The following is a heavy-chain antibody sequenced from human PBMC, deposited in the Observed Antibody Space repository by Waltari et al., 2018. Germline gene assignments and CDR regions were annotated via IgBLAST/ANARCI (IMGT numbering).Heavy chain of an antibody. Sequence: QVQLQQWGAGLLKPSETLSLTCAVYGGSFSGYSWCWIRQPPGKGLEWIGEINHSGSTNYNPSLKSRVTISVDTSKNQFSLKLSSVTAADTAVYYCARSWRPTYYYDSSGYGNWGQGTLVTVSS. CDR2: INHSGST. D-gene: IGHD3-22*01. CDR3: ARSWRPTYYYDSSGYGN. J-gene: IGHJ4*02. CDR1: GGSFSGYS. V-gene: IGHV4-34*01.